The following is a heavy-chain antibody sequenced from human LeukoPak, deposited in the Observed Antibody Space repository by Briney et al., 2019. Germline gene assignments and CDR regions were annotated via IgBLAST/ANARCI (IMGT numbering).Heavy chain of an antibody. CDR1: GFTFSSYA. CDR3: AKGGTAVPAAKRGSFDY. V-gene: IGHV3-23*01. J-gene: IGHJ4*02. CDR2: ISGSGGST. D-gene: IGHD2-2*01. Sequence: PGGSLRLSCAASGFTFSSYAMSWVRQAPGKGLEWVSAISGSGGSTYYADSVKGRFTISRDNSKNTLYLQMNSLRAEDTAVYYCAKGGTAVPAAKRGSFDYWGQGTLVTVSS.